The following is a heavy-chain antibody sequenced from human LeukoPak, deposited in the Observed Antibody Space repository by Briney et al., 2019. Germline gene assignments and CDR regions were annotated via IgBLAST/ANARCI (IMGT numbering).Heavy chain of an antibody. D-gene: IGHD2-21*02. J-gene: IGHJ4*02. CDR3: ARDMTAHSSAVSGVPGDY. CDR1: GFSFDDHA. CDR2: INWDGSLI. Sequence: TGGSLRLSCAASGFSFDDHAMHWVRQATGKGLEWVSLINWDGSLIYYGDSVRGRFTISRDNSKNSLFLQMHSLRAEDSAFYYCARDMTAHSSAVSGVPGDYWGQGTLVTVSS. V-gene: IGHV3-43D*03.